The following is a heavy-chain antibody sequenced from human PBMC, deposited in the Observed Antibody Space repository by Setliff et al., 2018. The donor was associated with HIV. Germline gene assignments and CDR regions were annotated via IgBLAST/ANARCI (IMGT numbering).Heavy chain of an antibody. J-gene: IGHJ4*02. D-gene: IGHD3-10*01. CDR2: IIPIFGTA. CDR3: ARDRAWYYYGSGSVFDY. CDR1: RSTFNSHT. Sequence: GASVKVSCKASRSTFNSHTINWVRQAPGQGLEWMGGIIPIFGTANYAQKFQGRVSMTIDTSTSTAYMELSSLRSEDTAVYYCARDRAWYYYGSGSVFDYWGQGTLVTVSS. V-gene: IGHV1-69*05.